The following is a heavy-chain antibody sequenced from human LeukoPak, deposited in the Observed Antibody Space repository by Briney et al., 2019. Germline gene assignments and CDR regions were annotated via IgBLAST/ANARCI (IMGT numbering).Heavy chain of an antibody. CDR2: IKQDGSEK. Sequence: SGGSLRLSCAASGFTFSSYWMSWVRQAPGKGLEWVANIKQDGSEKYYVDSVKGRFTISRDNAKNSLYLQMNSLRAEDTAVYYCAREWVKPELDGAAGRRYFDYWGQGTLVTVSS. V-gene: IGHV3-7*01. D-gene: IGHD6-13*01. J-gene: IGHJ4*02. CDR1: GFTFSSYW. CDR3: AREWVKPELDGAAGRRYFDY.